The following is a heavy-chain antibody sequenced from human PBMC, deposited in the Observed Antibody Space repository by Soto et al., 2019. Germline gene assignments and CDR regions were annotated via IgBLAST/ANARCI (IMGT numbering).Heavy chain of an antibody. Sequence: EVQLLESGGGLVQPGGSLRLSCAASGFTFSSYAVSWVRQAPGKGLEWVSAISGSGISTYYADSVKGRFTISRDNSKNTLYLQMNSLRAEDTAVYYCAKEGEHSSGWANFDYWGQGTLVTVSS. J-gene: IGHJ4*02. V-gene: IGHV3-23*01. D-gene: IGHD6-19*01. CDR1: GFTFSSYA. CDR3: AKEGEHSSGWANFDY. CDR2: ISGSGIST.